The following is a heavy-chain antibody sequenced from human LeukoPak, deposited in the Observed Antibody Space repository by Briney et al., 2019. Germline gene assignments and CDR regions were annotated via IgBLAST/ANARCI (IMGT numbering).Heavy chain of an antibody. V-gene: IGHV3-23*01. CDR2: TVSRGTT. CDR3: ARNENSGWGYFDY. J-gene: IGHJ4*02. Sequence: GGSLRLSCVASGFTFTSDAMNWVRQAPGKGLEWVSSTVSRGTTQYADSVKGRFTISRDNSKDTLYLQMNSLRAEDTAVCYCARNENSGWGYFDYWGQGTLVTVSS. D-gene: IGHD5-12*01. CDR1: GFTFTSDA.